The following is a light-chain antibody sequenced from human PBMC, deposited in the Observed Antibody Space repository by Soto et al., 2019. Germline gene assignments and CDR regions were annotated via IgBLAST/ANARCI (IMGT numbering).Light chain of an antibody. CDR2: AAS. V-gene: IGKV1-39*01. CDR3: QQSYSNLLT. Sequence: DIQVTQSPSSLSASVGDRVTITCRASQDIGRYLNWYQQKPGKAPKFLVYAASILQGGVPSRCSGSGSGTDFTLIISSLQPEDFATYYCQQSYSNLLTFGGGTKVEIK. CDR1: QDIGRY. J-gene: IGKJ4*01.